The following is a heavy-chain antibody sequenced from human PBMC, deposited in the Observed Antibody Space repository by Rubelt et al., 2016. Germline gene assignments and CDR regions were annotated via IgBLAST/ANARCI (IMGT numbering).Heavy chain of an antibody. V-gene: IGHV4-39*07. D-gene: IGHD1-7*01. J-gene: IGHJ4*02. CDR2: IYYSGIT. CDR3: ARDPRAGTTSFDY. CDR1: GGSISSSSYY. Sequence: QLQLQESGPGLVKPSETLSLTCTVSGGSISSSSYYRGWIRQPPGKGLEWIGSIYYSGITYYNPSLKSRVTISVDTSKSQFSLQLSSVTAADTAVYYCARDPRAGTTSFDYWGQGTLVTVSS.